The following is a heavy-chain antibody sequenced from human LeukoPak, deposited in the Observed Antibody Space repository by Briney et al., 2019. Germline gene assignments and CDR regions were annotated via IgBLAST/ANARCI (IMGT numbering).Heavy chain of an antibody. V-gene: IGHV1-2*02. CDR3: AIKYCGGDCYLQDRVPFDY. D-gene: IGHD2-21*02. J-gene: IGHJ4*02. CDR1: GYTFTGYY. CDR2: INPNSGGT. Sequence: ASVKVSCKASGYTFTGYYMHWVRQAPGQGLEWMGWINPNSGGTNYAQKFQGRVTMTRDTSISTAYMELSSLRSEDTAVYYCAIKYCGGDCYLQDRVPFDYWGQGTLVTVSS.